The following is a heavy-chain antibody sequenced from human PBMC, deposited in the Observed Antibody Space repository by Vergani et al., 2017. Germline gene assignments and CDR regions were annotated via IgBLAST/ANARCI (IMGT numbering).Heavy chain of an antibody. CDR1: GFTFSSYA. V-gene: IGHV3-23*01. Sequence: EVQLLESGGGLVQPGGSLRLSCAASGFTFSSYAMSWVRQAPGKGLEWVSAISGSGGSTYYADSVKGRFTISRDNSKNTLYLQMKSLRAEDTAVYYGARVGGGYCSSTSCPGNAFDIWGQGTMVTVSS. J-gene: IGHJ3*02. D-gene: IGHD2-2*01. CDR2: ISGSGGST. CDR3: ARVGGGYCSSTSCPGNAFDI.